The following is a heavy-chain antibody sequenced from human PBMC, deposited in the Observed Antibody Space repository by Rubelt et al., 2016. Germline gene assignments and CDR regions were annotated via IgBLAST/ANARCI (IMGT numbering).Heavy chain of an antibody. Sequence: AQPGGSLRLSCAASGFTFSNHAMTWVRQAPGKGLERVSSISASGGDTYYADSVGGRLTVSRDNSKKTLYLQMNSLRPEDTAVYYCAREYMTKYASGWYGAFDIWGQGTMVTVSS. D-gene: IGHD6-19*01. CDR1: GFTFSNHA. CDR2: ISASGGDT. J-gene: IGHJ3*02. V-gene: IGHV3-23*01. CDR3: AREYMTKYASGWYGAFDI.